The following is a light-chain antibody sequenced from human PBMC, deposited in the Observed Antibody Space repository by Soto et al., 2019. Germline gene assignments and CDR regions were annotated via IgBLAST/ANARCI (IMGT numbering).Light chain of an antibody. J-gene: IGLJ1*01. V-gene: IGLV2-14*03. CDR1: SSDVGGYNY. CDR2: EVS. Sequence: QSVLTQPASVSGSPGQSITISCTGTSSDVGGYNYVSWYQQHPGKGPKLMIYEVSNRPSGVSNRFSGSKSGNTATLTISGLQAVDEADYYCSSYTSTTTRVFGIGTKVTVL. CDR3: SSYTSTTTRV.